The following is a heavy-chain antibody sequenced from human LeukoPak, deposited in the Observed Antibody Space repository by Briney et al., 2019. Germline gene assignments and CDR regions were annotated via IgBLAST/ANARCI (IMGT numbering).Heavy chain of an antibody. J-gene: IGHJ4*02. V-gene: IGHV4-61*02. CDR2: IYASGTT. D-gene: IGHD3-16*01. CDR3: AREFTF. Sequence: ASQTLSLTCTVSGGSTRSSSYCWSWIRQPAGTGLEWIGRIYASGTTNYNPSLKSRVTISVDTSKNQFSLNLSSVSAADTAVYYCAREFTFWGQGILVTVSS. CDR1: GGSTRSSSYC.